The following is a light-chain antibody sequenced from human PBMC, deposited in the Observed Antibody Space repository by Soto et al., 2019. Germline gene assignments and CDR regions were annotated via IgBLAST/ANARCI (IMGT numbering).Light chain of an antibody. Sequence: QSVLTQPASVSGSPGQSITISCTATSSDVDSYKYVSWYQHHPGKAPKVMIYEVNHRPSGVSDRFSGSKSGNTASLTISGLQAEDEADYYCSSYPTNNLLIFGGGTKVTVL. J-gene: IGLJ2*01. CDR3: SSYPTNNLLI. CDR2: EVN. CDR1: SSDVDSYKY. V-gene: IGLV2-14*01.